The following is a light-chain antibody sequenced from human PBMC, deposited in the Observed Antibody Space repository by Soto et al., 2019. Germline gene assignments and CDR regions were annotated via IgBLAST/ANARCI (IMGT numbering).Light chain of an antibody. Sequence: EIVLTQSPGTLSLSPGERATLSCRASQSVSSTYLAWYQQRPGQAPRLLIYGASSRATGIPDRFSGSGSGTDFTLTISRLEPEDFGVYYCQQYAGSPLAFGGGTKVDIK. CDR3: QQYAGSPLA. J-gene: IGKJ4*01. CDR2: GAS. CDR1: QSVSSTY. V-gene: IGKV3-20*01.